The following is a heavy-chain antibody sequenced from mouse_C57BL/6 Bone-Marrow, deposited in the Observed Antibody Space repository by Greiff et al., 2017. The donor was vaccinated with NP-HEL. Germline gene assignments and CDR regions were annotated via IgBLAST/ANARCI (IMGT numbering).Heavy chain of an antibody. V-gene: IGHV5-4*03. CDR2: ISDGGSYT. J-gene: IGHJ3*01. CDR1: GFTFSSYA. D-gene: IGHD2-10*01. Sequence: EVKLVESGGGLVKPGGSLKLSCAASGFTFSSYAMSWVRQTPEKRLEWVATISDGGSYTYYPDNVKGRFTISRDNAKNNLYLQMSHLKSEDTARYYCARGPTPGFAYWGQGTLVTVSA. CDR3: ARGPTPGFAY.